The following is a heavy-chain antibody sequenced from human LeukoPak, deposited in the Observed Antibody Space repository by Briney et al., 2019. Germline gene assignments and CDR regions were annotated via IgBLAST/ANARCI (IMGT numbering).Heavy chain of an antibody. J-gene: IGHJ4*02. D-gene: IGHD6-19*01. CDR1: GFTFIDYD. V-gene: IGHV3-13*01. CDR2: IGIRGDT. Sequence: PGGSLRLSCAASGFTFIDYDMHWVRQVIGKGLKWVSAIGIRGDTHYSGSVKGRFTISRENAESSLYLQMNSLRAEDTAAYYCARGGIQVSGIDEFDYWGQGTLVTVSS. CDR3: ARGGIQVSGIDEFDY.